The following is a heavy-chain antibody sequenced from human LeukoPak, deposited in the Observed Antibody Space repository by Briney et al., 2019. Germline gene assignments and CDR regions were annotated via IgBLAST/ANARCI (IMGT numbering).Heavy chain of an antibody. Sequence: RTSETLSLTCAVYGGSFSGYYWSWIRQPPGKGLEWIGEINHSGSTNYNPSLKSRVTISVDTSKNQFSLKLSSVTAADTAVYYCARARIAVAGTDYWGQGTLVTVSS. CDR2: INHSGST. CDR3: ARARIAVAGTDY. CDR1: GGSFSGYY. V-gene: IGHV4-34*01. J-gene: IGHJ4*02. D-gene: IGHD6-19*01.